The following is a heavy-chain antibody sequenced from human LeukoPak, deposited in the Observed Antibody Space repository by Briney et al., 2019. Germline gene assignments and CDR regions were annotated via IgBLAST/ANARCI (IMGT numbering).Heavy chain of an antibody. CDR1: GYTFMSHG. V-gene: IGHV1-18*01. D-gene: IGHD3-16*01. CDR3: ARATGTWGHDGFDI. CDR2: ISGSSSNT. J-gene: IGHJ3*02. Sequence: ASVKVSCKAYGYTFMSHGISWVRQAPGQGLEWMGWISGSSSNTNYGQRLQGRVTMTTDTSTTTAYMELRSLRSDDTAVYYCARATGTWGHDGFDIWGQATMVTVSS.